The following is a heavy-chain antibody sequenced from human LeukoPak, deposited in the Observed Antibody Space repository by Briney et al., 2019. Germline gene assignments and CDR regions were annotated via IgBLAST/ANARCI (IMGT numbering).Heavy chain of an antibody. D-gene: IGHD3-10*01. Sequence: QPGGSLRLSCAASGFTFSSYAMHWVRQAPGKGLEWVALIWYDGSNKYYADSVKGRFTISRDNSKTTLYLQMNSLRAEDTAVYYCARDVHGSGLEGHFDFWGQGTLVTVSS. CDR1: GFTFSSYA. J-gene: IGHJ4*02. CDR2: IWYDGSNK. CDR3: ARDVHGSGLEGHFDF. V-gene: IGHV3-33*08.